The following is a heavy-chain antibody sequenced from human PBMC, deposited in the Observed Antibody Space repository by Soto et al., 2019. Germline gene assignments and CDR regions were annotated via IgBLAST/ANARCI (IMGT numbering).Heavy chain of an antibody. Sequence: EVQLLGSGGGLVQPRGSLRISCAASGFSFRSYAMTWVRQAPGNGLEWVSAIGNGGGNTFYADSVKGRFTISRDNSKNTLSLQMNSLRAEDTAVYYCAKKFSVDLTTVTVFDYWGQGTLVTVSS. J-gene: IGHJ4*02. CDR3: AKKFSVDLTTVTVFDY. D-gene: IGHD4-17*01. V-gene: IGHV3-23*01. CDR2: IGNGGGNT. CDR1: GFSFRSYA.